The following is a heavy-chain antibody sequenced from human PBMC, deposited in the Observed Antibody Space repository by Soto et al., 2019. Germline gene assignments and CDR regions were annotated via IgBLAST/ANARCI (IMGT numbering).Heavy chain of an antibody. J-gene: IGHJ3*02. Sequence: QVQLQESGPGLVKPSQTLSLTCTVSGGSISSGGYYWSWIRQHPGKGLEWIGYIYYSGSTYYNPSLKSRVTTAVDTSKNQFSLKLSSVTAADTAVYYCARSDDSSGPDHYAFDIWGQGTMVTVSS. V-gene: IGHV4-31*03. CDR2: IYYSGST. D-gene: IGHD3-22*01. CDR3: ARSDDSSGPDHYAFDI. CDR1: GGSISSGGYY.